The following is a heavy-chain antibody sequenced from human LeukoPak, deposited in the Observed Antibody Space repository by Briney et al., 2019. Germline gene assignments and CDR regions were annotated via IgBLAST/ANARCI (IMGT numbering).Heavy chain of an antibody. CDR1: GGSISSGGYY. J-gene: IGHJ5*02. CDR2: IYYSGST. D-gene: IGHD2-15*01. V-gene: IGHV4-31*03. Sequence: SETLSLTCTVSGGSISSGGYYWSWIRQHPGKGLEWIGYIYYSGSTYYNPSLKGRVTISVDTSKNQFSLKLSSATAVDTAVYYCARDNCSGGSCEFDPWGQGTLVTVSS. CDR3: ARDNCSGGSCEFDP.